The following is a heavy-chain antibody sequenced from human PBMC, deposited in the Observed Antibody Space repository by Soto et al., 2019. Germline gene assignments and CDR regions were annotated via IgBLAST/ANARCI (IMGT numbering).Heavy chain of an antibody. CDR3: ARVRNYYDSSGYRGTCFDY. CDR1: GFTFSDYT. D-gene: IGHD3-22*01. Sequence: GGSLRLSCAASGFTFSDYTMSWVRQTPGKGLEWVAYISSGSTTIYYADSVKGRFTISRDNAKNSLYLQMNSLRDEDTAVYYCARVRNYYDSSGYRGTCFDYWGQGTLVTVSS. V-gene: IGHV3-48*02. CDR2: ISSGSTTI. J-gene: IGHJ4*02.